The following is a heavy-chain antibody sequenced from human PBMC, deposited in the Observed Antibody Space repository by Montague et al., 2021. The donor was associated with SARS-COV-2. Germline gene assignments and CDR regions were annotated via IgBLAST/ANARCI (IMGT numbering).Heavy chain of an antibody. CDR2: IRTTGHT. Sequence: TLSLTCTVSGASISAGIYYWSWIRQPAGTGLEWIGRIRTTGHTDYNSSLESRGFMSVDTSTNQFSLGLTSVTAADTAVYFCARFGSGTLEFDLWGQGTLVTVSS. V-gene: IGHV4-61*02. CDR1: GASISAGIYY. J-gene: IGHJ4*02. D-gene: IGHD1-26*01. CDR3: ARFGSGTLEFDL.